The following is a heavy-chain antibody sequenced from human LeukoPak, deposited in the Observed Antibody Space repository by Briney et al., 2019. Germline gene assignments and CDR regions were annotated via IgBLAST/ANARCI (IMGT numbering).Heavy chain of an antibody. D-gene: IGHD3-22*01. Sequence: GGSLRLSCAASGFTFSSYGMHWVRQAPGKGLEWVAVISYDGSNKYYADSVKGRFTISRDNSKNTLYLQMNSLRAEDTAVYYCAKDSGSSGYPRGFDYWGQGTPVTVSS. CDR3: AKDSGSSGYPRGFDY. CDR1: GFTFSSYG. J-gene: IGHJ4*02. CDR2: ISYDGSNK. V-gene: IGHV3-30*18.